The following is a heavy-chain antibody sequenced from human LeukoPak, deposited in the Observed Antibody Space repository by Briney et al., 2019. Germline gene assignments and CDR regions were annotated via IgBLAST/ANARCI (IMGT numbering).Heavy chain of an antibody. Sequence: ASVKVSFKVSVYTFSSYGISWVRQAPGHGLEWLGYISAYNGNTNYAQKVQGRITMTTDTSASTAYMEMRSLRSDDTAVYYCARDCSGSSCYWIHWGQGTLVTVSS. J-gene: IGHJ4*02. CDR3: ARDCSGSSCYWIH. D-gene: IGHD2-15*01. CDR2: ISAYNGNT. V-gene: IGHV1-18*01. CDR1: VYTFSSYG.